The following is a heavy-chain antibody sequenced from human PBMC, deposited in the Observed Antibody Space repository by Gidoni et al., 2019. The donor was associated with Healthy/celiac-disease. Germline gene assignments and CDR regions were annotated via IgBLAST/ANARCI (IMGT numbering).Heavy chain of an antibody. CDR3: ERAHYDSSGYPDY. CDR1: GGHFSSYA. Sequence: QVQLVQSGAEVKKPGSSVKVSCKASGGHFSSYAISCVRQTPGQGLEWMGGIIPIFATANYAQKVQCRVTSTADESPITADMELSSLRSEDTAVYYCERAHYDSSGYPDYWGQGTLVTFS. J-gene: IGHJ4*02. D-gene: IGHD3-22*01. CDR2: IIPIFATA. V-gene: IGHV1-69*01.